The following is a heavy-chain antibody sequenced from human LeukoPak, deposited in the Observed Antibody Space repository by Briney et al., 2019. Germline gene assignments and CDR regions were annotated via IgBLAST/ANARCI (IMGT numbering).Heavy chain of an antibody. D-gene: IGHD3-22*01. J-gene: IGHJ4*02. V-gene: IGHV3-30*02. CDR2: IRYDGSNK. CDR1: GFTFSSYG. CDR3: AGHYDSSGYYSFDY. Sequence: GGSLRLSCAASGFTFSSYGVHWVRQAPGKGLEWVAFIRYDGSNKYYADSVKGRFTISRDNSKNTLYLQMNSLRAEDTAVYYCAGHYDSSGYYSFDYWGQGTLVTVSS.